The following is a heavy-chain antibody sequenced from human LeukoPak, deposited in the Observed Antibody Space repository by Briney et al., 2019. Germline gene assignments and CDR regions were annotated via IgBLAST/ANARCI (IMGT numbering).Heavy chain of an antibody. CDR1: GFTFSTYA. Sequence: GGSLRLSCAASGFTFSTYAMSWVRQAPGKGLEWVSSITGSGGSTYYADSVKGRFTISRDNSKNTLYLQMNSLRAEDTAVYYCAKGSSSWDYWGQGTLVTVSS. CDR3: AKGSSSWDY. V-gene: IGHV3-23*01. J-gene: IGHJ4*02. D-gene: IGHD6-13*01. CDR2: ITGSGGST.